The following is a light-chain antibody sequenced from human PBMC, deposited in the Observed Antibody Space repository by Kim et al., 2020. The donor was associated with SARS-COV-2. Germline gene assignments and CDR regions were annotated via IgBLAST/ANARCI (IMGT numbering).Light chain of an antibody. J-gene: IGLJ2*01. Sequence: VVTQEPSLTVSPGGTVTLTCGSSTGAVTSGHYPYWFQQKPGQAPRTLIYDTSNKHSWTPARFSGSLLGGKAALTLSGAQPEDEAEYYCLLSYSGARGVFGGGTQLTVL. CDR1: TGAVTSGHY. CDR3: LLSYSGARGV. V-gene: IGLV7-46*01. CDR2: DTS.